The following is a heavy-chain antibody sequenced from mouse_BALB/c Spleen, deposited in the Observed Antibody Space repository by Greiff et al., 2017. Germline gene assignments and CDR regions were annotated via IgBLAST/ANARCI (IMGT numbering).Heavy chain of an antibody. J-gene: IGHJ1*01. Sequence: VKLVESGPGLVAPSQSLSITCTVSGFSLTSYGVHWVRQHPGKGLEWLGVIWAGGSTTYNSALMSRLSISKDNSKSQGFLKMNSMQTDDTAMYYCARDGGYRTYWYFDVWGAGTTVTVSS. D-gene: IGHD2-14*01. CDR2: IWAGGST. V-gene: IGHV2-9*02. CDR1: GFSLTSYG. CDR3: ARDGGYRTYWYFDV.